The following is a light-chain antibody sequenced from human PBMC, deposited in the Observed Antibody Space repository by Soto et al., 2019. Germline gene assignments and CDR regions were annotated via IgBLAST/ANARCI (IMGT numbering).Light chain of an antibody. CDR3: VSYAGSSSV. V-gene: IGLV2-8*01. J-gene: IGLJ1*01. CDR1: SSDVGGYNF. Sequence: QSALTQPPSASGSPGQSVTISCTGTSSDVGGYNFVSWHQQHPGKAPKLIIYEVNKRPSGVPDRFSGSKSGNTASLTVSGLQAEDEADYYCVSYAGSSSVFGTGTKVTVL. CDR2: EVN.